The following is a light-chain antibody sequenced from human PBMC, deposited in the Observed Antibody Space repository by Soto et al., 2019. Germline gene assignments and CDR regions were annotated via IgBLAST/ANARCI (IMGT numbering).Light chain of an antibody. CDR2: SAS. V-gene: IGKV3-20*01. CDR1: QSVSRNS. J-gene: IGKJ4*01. Sequence: EIVLTQSPGTLSLSPGERVTLSCRASQSVSRNSLAWYKQKPGQAPRLLIYSASSRATCIPDRFSGSWSGTDCTLTINRLSPEDFAVYYCQQYGGSPRVTFGGGTKVEIK. CDR3: QQYGGSPRVT.